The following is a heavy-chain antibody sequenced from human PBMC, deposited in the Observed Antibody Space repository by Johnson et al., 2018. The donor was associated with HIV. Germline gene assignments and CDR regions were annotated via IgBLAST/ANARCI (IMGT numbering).Heavy chain of an antibody. CDR1: GFMFDDYA. CDR3: AKDARIVGAGGAFDI. D-gene: IGHD1-26*01. J-gene: IGHJ3*02. V-gene: IGHV3-9*01. CDR2: VSWNSGSI. Sequence: VQLVESGGGSVQPGRSLRLSCAASGFMFDDYAMHWVRQAPGKGLEWVSSVSWNSGSIGYGDSVKGRFTISRDNAKSSLYLHMNSLRAEETALYYCAKDARIVGAGGAFDIWGQGTMVTVSS.